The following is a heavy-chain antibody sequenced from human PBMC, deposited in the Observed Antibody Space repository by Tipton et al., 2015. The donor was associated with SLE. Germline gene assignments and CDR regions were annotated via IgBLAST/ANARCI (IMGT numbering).Heavy chain of an antibody. CDR2: INHSGST. CDR3: ARGIVFQH. CDR1: GGSISSSSYS. D-gene: IGHD3-16*02. Sequence: TLSLTCAVYGGSISSSSYSWAWIRQPPGKGLEWIGEINHSGSTNYNPSLKSRVTISVDTSKNQFSLKLSSVTAADTAVYYCARGIVFQHWGQGTLVTVSS. J-gene: IGHJ1*01. V-gene: IGHV4-34*01.